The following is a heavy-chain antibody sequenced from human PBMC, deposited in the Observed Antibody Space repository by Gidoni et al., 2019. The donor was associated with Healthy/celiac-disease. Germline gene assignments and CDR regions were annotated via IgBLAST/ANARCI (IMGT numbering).Heavy chain of an antibody. CDR3: ARDSGYYFDY. CDR2: ISSSSSYI. D-gene: IGHD3-10*01. V-gene: IGHV3-21*01. Sequence: EVQLVESGGGLVKPGWSLRLSCAASGFTFSSHSMNWVRQAPGKGLEWVSSISSSSSYIYYADSVKGRFTISRDNAKNSLYLQMNSLRAEDTAVYYCARDSGYYFDYWGQGTLVTVSS. J-gene: IGHJ4*02. CDR1: GFTFSSHS.